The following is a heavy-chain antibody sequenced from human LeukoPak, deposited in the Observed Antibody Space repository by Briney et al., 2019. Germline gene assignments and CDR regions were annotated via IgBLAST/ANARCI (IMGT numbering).Heavy chain of an antibody. J-gene: IGHJ3*02. D-gene: IGHD1-26*01. V-gene: IGHV4-39*01. CDR3: ARHREIQYSGSPGEI. CDR2: ISYSGTT. CDR1: GGSINSYY. Sequence: PSETQSLTCTVSGGSINSYYWGWFRQPPGKGLEWVGSISYSGTTYYHPSLKNRVTISVDTSKTHFSLRLSSLTAADTAVFYCARHREIQYSGSPGEIWGQGTMVTVSS.